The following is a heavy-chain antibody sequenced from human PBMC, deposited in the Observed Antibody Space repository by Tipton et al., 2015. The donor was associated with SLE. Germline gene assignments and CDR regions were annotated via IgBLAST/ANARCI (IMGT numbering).Heavy chain of an antibody. CDR3: ARAIAAAGDDFDY. Sequence: TLSLTCAVYGGSFSGYYWSWIRQPPGKGLEWIGYIYYSGSTYYNPSLKSRVTISVDTSKNQFSLKLSSVTAADTAVYYCARAIAAAGDDFDYWGQGTLVTVSS. CDR1: GGSFSGYY. J-gene: IGHJ4*02. CDR2: IYYSGST. D-gene: IGHD6-13*01. V-gene: IGHV4-59*08.